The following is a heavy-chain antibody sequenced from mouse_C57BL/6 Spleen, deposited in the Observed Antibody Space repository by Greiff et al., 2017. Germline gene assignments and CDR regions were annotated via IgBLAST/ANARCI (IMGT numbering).Heavy chain of an antibody. J-gene: IGHJ2*01. CDR1: GYTFTSYW. Sequence: VQLQQPGAELVKPGASVKLSCKASGYTFTSYWMHWVKQRPGQGLEWIGMIHPNSGSTNYNEKFKSKATLTVDKSSSTAYMQLSSLTSEDSAVYYCARGGAITTVVAHFDDWGQGTTLTVSS. CDR3: ARGGAITTVVAHFDD. CDR2: IHPNSGST. D-gene: IGHD1-1*01. V-gene: IGHV1-64*01.